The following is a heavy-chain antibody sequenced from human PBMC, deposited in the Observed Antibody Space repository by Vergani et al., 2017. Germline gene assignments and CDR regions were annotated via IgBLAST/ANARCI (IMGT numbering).Heavy chain of an antibody. V-gene: IGHV1-69*08. J-gene: IGHJ3*02. CDR2: IIPILGIA. CDR3: ARDLAPTVTCALDI. CDR1: GGTFSSYT. Sequence: QVQLVQSGAEVKKPGSSVKVSCKASGGTFSSYTISWVRQAPGQGLEWMGRIIPILGIANYAQKFQGRVTITADKSTSTAYMELSSLRSEDTAVYYCARDLAPTVTCALDIWGQGTMVTVSS. D-gene: IGHD4-17*01.